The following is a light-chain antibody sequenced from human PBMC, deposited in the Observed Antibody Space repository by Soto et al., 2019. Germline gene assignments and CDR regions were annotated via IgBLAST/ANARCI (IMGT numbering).Light chain of an antibody. CDR1: QGIKNY. CDR2: AAS. CDR3: QRYDNAPLT. Sequence: DIQVTQYPSSLSASVGDRVTITCRASQGIKNYLAWYQQKPAEIPKLLIYAASTLESGIPPRFSDSGSGTEFTLNINNLQREDVATYYCQRYDNAPLTVGGGTEVEIK. J-gene: IGKJ4*01. V-gene: IGKV1-27*01.